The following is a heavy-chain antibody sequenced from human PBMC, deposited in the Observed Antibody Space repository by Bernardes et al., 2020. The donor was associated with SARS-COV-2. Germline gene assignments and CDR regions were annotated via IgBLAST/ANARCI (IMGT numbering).Heavy chain of an antibody. CDR3: ARSGAPYYDSSGYVNY. D-gene: IGHD3-22*01. J-gene: IGHJ4*02. V-gene: IGHV4-38-2*01. CDR1: GYSISSGYY. Sequence: SETLSLTCAVSGYSISSGYYWGWIRQPPGKGLEWIGSIYHSGSTYYNPSLKSRVTISVDTSKNQFSLELSSVTAADTAVYYCARSGAPYYDSSGYVNYWGQGTLVTVSS. CDR2: IYHSGST.